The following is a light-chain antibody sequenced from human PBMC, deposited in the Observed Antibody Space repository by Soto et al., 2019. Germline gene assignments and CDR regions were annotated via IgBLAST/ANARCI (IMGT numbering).Light chain of an antibody. J-gene: IGKJ4*01. V-gene: IGKV1-8*01. CDR2: AAS. CDR1: QGISSY. Sequence: IRMTQSPSSLSASIGDRVTITCRASQGISSYLAWYQQKPGKAPKVLIYAASTLQSGVPSRFSGSGSGTDFTLTISCLQSEDFATYYCQQYYNYPLTFGGGTKVEIK. CDR3: QQYYNYPLT.